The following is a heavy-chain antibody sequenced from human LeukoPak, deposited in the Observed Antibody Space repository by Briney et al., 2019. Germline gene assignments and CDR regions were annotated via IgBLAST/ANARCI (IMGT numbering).Heavy chain of an antibody. CDR3: ARGVVEDYYYYYYMDV. Sequence: SETLSLTCTVSGGSISSYYWSWIRQPAGKGLEWIGRIYTSGSTNYNPSLKSRVTISVDTSKNQFSLKLSSVTAADTAVYYCARGVVEDYYYYYYMDVWGKGTTVTVSS. CDR2: IYTSGST. CDR1: GGSISSYY. V-gene: IGHV4-4*07. J-gene: IGHJ6*03. D-gene: IGHD2-15*01.